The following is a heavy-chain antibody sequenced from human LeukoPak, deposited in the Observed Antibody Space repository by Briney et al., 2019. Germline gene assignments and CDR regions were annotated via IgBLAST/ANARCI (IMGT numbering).Heavy chain of an antibody. D-gene: IGHD4-23*01. CDR2: ISSSSTYI. J-gene: IGHJ3*02. CDR3: AGDYEGNLAFDI. V-gene: IGHV3-21*01. CDR1: GFTFSSYE. Sequence: GGSLRLSCAASGFTFSSYEMNWVRQAPGKGLEWVSSISSSSTYIYYADSLEGRFTISRDNVRNSLYLQMNRLRAEDTAVYYCAGDYEGNLAFDIWGQGTMVTVSS.